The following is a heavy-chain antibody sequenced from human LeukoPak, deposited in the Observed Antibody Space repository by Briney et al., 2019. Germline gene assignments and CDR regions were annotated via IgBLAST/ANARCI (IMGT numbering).Heavy chain of an antibody. CDR3: ARDRSSSPNWFDP. Sequence: GSSVTVSCKASGGTFSSYAISWVRQAPGQGLEWMGGIIPIFGTANYAQKFQGRVTITADESTSTAYMELSSLRSEDTAVYYCARDRSSSPNWFDPWGQGTLVTVSS. V-gene: IGHV1-69*01. D-gene: IGHD6-13*01. CDR1: GGTFSSYA. J-gene: IGHJ5*02. CDR2: IIPIFGTA.